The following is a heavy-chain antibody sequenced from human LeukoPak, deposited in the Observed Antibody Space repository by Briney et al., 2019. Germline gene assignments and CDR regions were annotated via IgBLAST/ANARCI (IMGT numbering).Heavy chain of an antibody. CDR3: AKDKEVRDKLHIGDFDY. CDR2: ISWDGDST. CDR1: GFFFHNYN. D-gene: IGHD3-10*01. Sequence: GGSLRLSCAASGFFFHNYNMHWDRQAPGKGLEWVSLISWDGDSTYYVDSLKGRFTNSRDNSKNSLYLQMNSLRTEDTALYYCAKDKEVRDKLHIGDFDYWGQGTLVIVSS. V-gene: IGHV3-43*01. J-gene: IGHJ4*02.